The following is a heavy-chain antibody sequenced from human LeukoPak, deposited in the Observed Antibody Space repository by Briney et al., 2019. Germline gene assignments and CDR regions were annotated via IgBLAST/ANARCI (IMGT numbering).Heavy chain of an antibody. D-gene: IGHD1-26*01. J-gene: IGHJ5*02. CDR2: MNPNSGNT. Sequence: ASVKVSCKASGYTFTSYDINWVRQATGQGLEWMGWMNPNSGNTGYAQKFQGRVTMTRNTSISTAYMELSSLRSEDTAVYYCAKQTSGSYTGWFDPWGQGTLVTVSS. V-gene: IGHV1-8*01. CDR3: AKQTSGSYTGWFDP. CDR1: GYTFTSYD.